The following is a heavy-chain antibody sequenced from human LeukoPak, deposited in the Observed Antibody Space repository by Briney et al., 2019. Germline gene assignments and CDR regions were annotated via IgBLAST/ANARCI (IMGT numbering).Heavy chain of an antibody. CDR3: ARGYGYRYGMDV. J-gene: IGHJ6*02. CDR1: GGSISSYY. V-gene: IGHV4-59*01. D-gene: IGHD5-18*01. CDR2: IYYSGST. Sequence: SETLSLTCTVSGGSISSYYWSWIRQPPGKGLEWIGYIYYSGSTNYNPSLKSRVTISVDTSKNQFSLKLSSVAAADTAGYYRARGYGYRYGMDVWGQGTTVTVSS.